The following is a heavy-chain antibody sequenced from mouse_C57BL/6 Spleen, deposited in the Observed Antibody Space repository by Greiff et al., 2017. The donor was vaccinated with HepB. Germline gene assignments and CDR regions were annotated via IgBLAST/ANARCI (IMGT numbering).Heavy chain of an antibody. V-gene: IGHV1-52*01. Sequence: VQLQQPGAELVRPGSSVKLSCKASGYTFTSYWMHWVKQRPIQGLEWIGNIDPSDSETHYNQKFKDKATLTVDKSSSTAYMQLSSLTSEDSAVYYCARYYSNYPGYFDVWGTGTTVTVSS. J-gene: IGHJ1*03. CDR3: ARYYSNYPGYFDV. CDR2: IDPSDSET. D-gene: IGHD2-5*01. CDR1: GYTFTSYW.